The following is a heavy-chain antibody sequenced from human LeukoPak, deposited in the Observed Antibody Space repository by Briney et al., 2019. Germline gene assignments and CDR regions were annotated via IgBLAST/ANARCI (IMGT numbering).Heavy chain of an antibody. CDR2: ISSSGNTI. CDR3: ARKNYDNSGYFHH. Sequence: GGSLRLSGAAPGFTFSSYEMNWVRQAPGKGLEWVSYISSSGNTIYYADSVKGRFTISRDNAKSSLYLQMNSLRAEDTAIYYCARKNYDNSGYFHHWGQGTLVTVSS. V-gene: IGHV3-48*03. CDR1: GFTFSSYE. D-gene: IGHD3-22*01. J-gene: IGHJ1*01.